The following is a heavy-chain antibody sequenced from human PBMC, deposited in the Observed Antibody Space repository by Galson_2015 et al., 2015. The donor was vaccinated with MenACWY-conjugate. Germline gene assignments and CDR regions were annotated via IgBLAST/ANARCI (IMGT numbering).Heavy chain of an antibody. V-gene: IGHV3-23*01. CDR3: VKGDQEYGDSYLDQ. J-gene: IGHJ4*02. CDR2: ISGSGGRT. Sequence: SLRLSCAASGFTFSSYAMTWVRQTPGKGLRLEWVSCISGSGGRTYYADSVKGRFTISRDNSKNTLYLQMNSLRAEDTAVYYCVKGDQEYGDSYLDQWGQGTLVAVSS. CDR1: GFTFSSYA. D-gene: IGHD4-17*01.